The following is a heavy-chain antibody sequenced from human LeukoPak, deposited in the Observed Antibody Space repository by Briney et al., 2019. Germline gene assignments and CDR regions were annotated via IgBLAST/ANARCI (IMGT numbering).Heavy chain of an antibody. CDR2: INHSGST. CDR3: ARVDDDYVWGSYRYKGLDY. CDR1: GGSFSGYY. D-gene: IGHD3-16*02. Sequence: SETLSLTCAVYGGSFSGYYWSWIRQPPGKGLEWIGEINHSGSTNYNPSLKSRVTISVDTSKNQFSLKLSSVTAADTAVYYCARVDDDYVWGSYRYKGLDYWGQETLVTVSS. J-gene: IGHJ4*02. V-gene: IGHV4-34*01.